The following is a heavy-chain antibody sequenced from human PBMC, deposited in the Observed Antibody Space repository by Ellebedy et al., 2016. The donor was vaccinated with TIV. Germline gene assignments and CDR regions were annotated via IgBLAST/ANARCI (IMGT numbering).Heavy chain of an antibody. CDR3: ARAIVATTFDY. D-gene: IGHD5-12*01. J-gene: IGHJ4*02. CDR1: GGSISSYY. CDR2: IYYSGST. V-gene: IGHV4-59*12. Sequence: SETLSLXCTVSGGSISSYYWSWIRQPPGKGLEWIGYIYYSGSTNYNPSLKSRVTISVDTSKNQFSLKLSSVTAADTAVYYCARAIVATTFDYWGQGTLVTVSS.